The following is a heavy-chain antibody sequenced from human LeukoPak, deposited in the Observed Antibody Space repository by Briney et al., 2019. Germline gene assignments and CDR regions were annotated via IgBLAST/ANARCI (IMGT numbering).Heavy chain of an antibody. CDR2: IIPIFGTT. V-gene: IGHV1-69*06. J-gene: IGHJ1*01. CDR1: GGTFNSYA. D-gene: IGHD6-19*01. Sequence: SVKVSCKASGGTFNSYAISWVRQAPGQGLEWMGGIIPIFGTTNYARKFRGRVTLTADKSTRTAYMELSSLRSEDTAVYYCATRASSGWLSGEYFQHWGQGTLVTVSS. CDR3: ATRASSGWLSGEYFQH.